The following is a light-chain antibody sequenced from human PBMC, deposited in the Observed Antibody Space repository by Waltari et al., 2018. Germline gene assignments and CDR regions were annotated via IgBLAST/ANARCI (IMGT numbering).Light chain of an antibody. Sequence: QSALTQTASVSGSRGQSVTISCTGTNSDIGPYKFSSWYQQHPKKAPRLIIYEVNNRPSGVSTRFSGSRSGNAASLTISDLQSEDEAHYYCSSYTTSSTVVFGTGTKVT. CDR1: NSDIGPYKF. V-gene: IGLV2-14*01. CDR3: SSYTTSSTVV. J-gene: IGLJ1*01. CDR2: EVN.